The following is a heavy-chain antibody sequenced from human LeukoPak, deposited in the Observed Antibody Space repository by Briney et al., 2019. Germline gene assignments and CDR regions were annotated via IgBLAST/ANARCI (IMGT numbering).Heavy chain of an antibody. CDR3: AREFGHPGGYSYQDY. V-gene: IGHV3-30*04. D-gene: IGHD5-18*01. CDR1: GFTFSSYA. J-gene: IGHJ4*02. CDR2: ISYDGSNK. Sequence: GGSPRLSCAASGFTFSSYAMHWVRQAPGKGLEWVAVISYDGSNKYYADSVKGRFTISRDNSKNTLYLQMNSLRAEDTAVYYCAREFGHPGGYSYQDYWGQGTLVTVSS.